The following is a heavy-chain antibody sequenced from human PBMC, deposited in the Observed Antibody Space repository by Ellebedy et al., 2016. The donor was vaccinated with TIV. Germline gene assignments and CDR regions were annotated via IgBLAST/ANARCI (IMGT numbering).Heavy chain of an antibody. CDR3: ARAGGGFLEWLSQDYFDY. V-gene: IGHV3-48*01. J-gene: IGHJ4*02. CDR2: ISSSSTTI. CDR1: GFTFSSYS. Sequence: PGGSLRLSCVASGFTFSSYSMDWVRQAPGKGLEWVSYISSSSTTIYYADFVKGRFTISRDNAKNSLYLQMNSLRAEDTDVYYCARAGGGFLEWLSQDYFDYWGQGTLVTVSS. D-gene: IGHD3-3*01.